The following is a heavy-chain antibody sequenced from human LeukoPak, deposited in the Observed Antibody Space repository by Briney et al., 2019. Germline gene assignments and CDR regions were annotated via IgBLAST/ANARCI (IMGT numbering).Heavy chain of an antibody. J-gene: IGHJ4*02. CDR3: ARVLRSYSIDY. CDR1: GDSISSGYY. CDR2: IYHSGST. Sequence: SETLSLTCTVSGDSISSGYYWGWIRQPPGKGLEWIGSIYHSGSTYYNPSLKSRVTISVDTSKNQFSLKLSSVTAADTAVYYCARVLRSYSIDYWGQGTLVTVSS. D-gene: IGHD1-26*01. V-gene: IGHV4-38-2*02.